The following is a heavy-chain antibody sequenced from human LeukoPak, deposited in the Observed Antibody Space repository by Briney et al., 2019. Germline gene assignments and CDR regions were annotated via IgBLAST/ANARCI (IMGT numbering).Heavy chain of an antibody. CDR3: ARGDWAPFDY. CDR1: GFTFSDYW. V-gene: IGHV3-7*01. D-gene: IGHD2-21*02. CDR2: IDLDGSSE. Sequence: GGSLRLSCAASGFTFSDYWMNWVRQAPGKGLEWVANIDLDGSSEHYVGSVQGRFTISRDNAKNSLYLQMNSLRAEDTAVYYCARGDWAPFDYWGQGSLLTVSS. J-gene: IGHJ4*02.